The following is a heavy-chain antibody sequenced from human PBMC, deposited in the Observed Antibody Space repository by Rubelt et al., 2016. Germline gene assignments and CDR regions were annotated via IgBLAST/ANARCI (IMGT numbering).Heavy chain of an antibody. CDR3: IREISH. CDR1: GITVGTNY. V-gene: IGHV3-73*01. Sequence: EVQLVESGGDLVQPGGSLRLSCAVSGITVGTNYMNWVRQASGKGLEWVGRIRSKANSYATAYAASVKGRFTISRDDSKNTEYLKRNSLKTEDTAVYYCIREISHWGQGTLVTVSS. CDR2: IRSKANSYAT. J-gene: IGHJ4*02. D-gene: IGHD2/OR15-2a*01.